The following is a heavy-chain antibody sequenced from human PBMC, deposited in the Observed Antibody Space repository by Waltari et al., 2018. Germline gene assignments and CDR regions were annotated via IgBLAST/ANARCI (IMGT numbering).Heavy chain of an antibody. CDR3: AKDPNGFVVVTAIFRVRGGGDAFDI. V-gene: IGHV3-33*06. D-gene: IGHD2-21*02. Sequence: QVQLVESGGGVVQPGRSLRLSCAASGFTFSSYGMHWVRQAPGKGLEWVAVIWYDGSNKYYADSVKGRFTISRDNSKNTLYLQMNSLRAEDTAVYYCAKDPNGFVVVTAIFRVRGGGDAFDIWGQGTMVTVSS. CDR2: IWYDGSNK. J-gene: IGHJ3*02. CDR1: GFTFSSYG.